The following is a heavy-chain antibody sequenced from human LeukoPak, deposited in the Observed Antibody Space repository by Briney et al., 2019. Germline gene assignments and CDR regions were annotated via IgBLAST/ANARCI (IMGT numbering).Heavy chain of an antibody. J-gene: IGHJ1*01. CDR3: ARAPSEVGGYYPEYFRH. D-gene: IGHD3-3*01. CDR1: GFTFSRYW. CDR2: IKSDGKT. Sequence: GGSLRLSCEASGFTFSRYWMHCVRQAPGKGLVWVSRIKSDGKTNYADSVKGRFTISRDNAKNTVSLQMNSLRADDTGVYYCARAPSEVGGYYPEYFRHWGQGTLVTVSS. V-gene: IGHV3-74*01.